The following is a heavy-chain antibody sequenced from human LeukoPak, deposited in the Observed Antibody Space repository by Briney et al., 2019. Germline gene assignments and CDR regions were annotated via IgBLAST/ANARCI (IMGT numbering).Heavy chain of an antibody. Sequence: GRSLRLSCAASGFTFSSYAMHWVRQAPGKGLEWVAVISYDGSNKYYADSVKGRFTISRDISKNTLYLQMNSLRAEDTAVYYCARDRANGDYPSLEIDYWGQGTLVTVSS. CDR3: ARDRANGDYPSLEIDY. CDR2: ISYDGSNK. CDR1: GFTFSSYA. V-gene: IGHV3-30-3*01. J-gene: IGHJ4*02. D-gene: IGHD4-17*01.